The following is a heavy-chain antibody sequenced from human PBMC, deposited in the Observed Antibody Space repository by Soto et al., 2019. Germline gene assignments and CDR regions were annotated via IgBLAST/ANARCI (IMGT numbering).Heavy chain of an antibody. CDR1: GGSINSYY. CDR2: IYNSGST. J-gene: IGHJ4*02. Sequence: PSETLSLTCTVSGGSINSYYWSWIRQPPGKGLEWIGYIYNSGSTNNNPSLESRITISVDTSKNQFTLKLSSVTAADTAVYYCASIVTPATGLYFFDYWGQGSLVSVSS. V-gene: IGHV4-59*01. D-gene: IGHD3-16*02. CDR3: ASIVTPATGLYFFDY.